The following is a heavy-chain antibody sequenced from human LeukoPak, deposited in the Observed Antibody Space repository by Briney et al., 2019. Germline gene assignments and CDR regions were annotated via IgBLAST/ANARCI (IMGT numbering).Heavy chain of an antibody. CDR3: ARDRNYYDSSGYYFAN. CDR2: IYYSGST. D-gene: IGHD3-22*01. V-gene: IGHV4-59*01. Sequence: NSGGSLRLSCVASGFTFSSYAMSWVRQAPGKGLEWIGYIYYSGSTNYNPSLKSRVTISVDTSKNQFSLKLNSVTAADTAVYYCARDRNYYDSSGYYFANWGQGTLVTVSS. CDR1: GFTFSSYA. J-gene: IGHJ4*02.